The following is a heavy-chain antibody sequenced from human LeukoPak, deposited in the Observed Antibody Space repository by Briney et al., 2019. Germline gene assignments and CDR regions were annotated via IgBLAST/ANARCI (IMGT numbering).Heavy chain of an antibody. CDR3: ARVSPQVNSGSYFFDY. J-gene: IGHJ4*02. CDR2: IYYSGST. Sequence: SETLSLTCTVSGGSISSGGYYWSWIRQHPGKGLEWIGYIYYSGSTNYNPSLKSRVTISVDTSKNQFSLKLSSVTAADTAVYYCARVSPQVNSGSYFFDYWGQGTLVTVSS. D-gene: IGHD1-26*01. CDR1: GGSISSGGYY. V-gene: IGHV4-61*08.